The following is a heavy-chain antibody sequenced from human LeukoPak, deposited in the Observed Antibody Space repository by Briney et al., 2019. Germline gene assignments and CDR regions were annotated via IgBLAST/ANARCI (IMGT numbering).Heavy chain of an antibody. CDR2: MNPNSGNT. V-gene: IGHV1-8*03. J-gene: IGHJ5*02. Sequence: ASVKVSCKASGYTFTSYDINWVRQATGQGLEWMGWMNPNSGNTGYAQKFQGRVTITRNTSISTAYMELSSLRSEDTAVYYCARGRYCSRRENWFDPWGQGTLVTVSS. D-gene: IGHD6-13*01. CDR1: GYTFTSYD. CDR3: ARGRYCSRRENWFDP.